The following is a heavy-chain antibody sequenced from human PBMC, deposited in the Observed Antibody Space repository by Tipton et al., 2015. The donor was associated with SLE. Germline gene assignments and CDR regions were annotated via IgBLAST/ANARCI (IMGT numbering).Heavy chain of an antibody. D-gene: IGHD6-13*01. Sequence: QLVQSGAEVKKPGASVKVSCKASGYTFTSYDISWVRQAPGQGLEWMGWISTYNGNTDYAQKFQGRVTMTTDTSTSTVYMELRRLRSDDTAMYYCARDGAAADSFDYWGQGTLVTVSS. CDR3: ARDGAAADSFDY. CDR2: ISTYNGNT. CDR1: GYTFTSYD. J-gene: IGHJ4*02. V-gene: IGHV1-18*01.